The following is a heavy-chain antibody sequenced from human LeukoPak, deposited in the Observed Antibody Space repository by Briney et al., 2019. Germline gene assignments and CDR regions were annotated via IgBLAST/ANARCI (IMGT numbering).Heavy chain of an antibody. Sequence: PGGSLRLSCAASGFTFSSYGMHWVRQAPGKGLEWVAVISYDGSNKYYADSVKGRFTISRDNSKNTLYLQMNSLRAEDTAVYYCARDLNPVVTFYYFDYWGQGTLVTVSS. CDR2: ISYDGSNK. V-gene: IGHV3-30*19. CDR1: GFTFSSYG. CDR3: ARDLNPVVTFYYFDY. J-gene: IGHJ4*02. D-gene: IGHD4-23*01.